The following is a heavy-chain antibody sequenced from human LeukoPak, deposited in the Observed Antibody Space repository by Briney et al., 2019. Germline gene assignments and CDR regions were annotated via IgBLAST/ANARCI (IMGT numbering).Heavy chain of an antibody. CDR1: GFTFSTYW. Sequence: GGSLRLSCAASGFTFSTYWMSWARQAPGKGLEWVANIKQDESEKYYVDSVKGRFTISRDNAKNSLYLQMNSLRAEDTAVYYCARAEHDYGDHFDYWGQGTLVTVSS. V-gene: IGHV3-7*01. D-gene: IGHD4-17*01. CDR3: ARAEHDYGDHFDY. J-gene: IGHJ4*02. CDR2: IKQDESEK.